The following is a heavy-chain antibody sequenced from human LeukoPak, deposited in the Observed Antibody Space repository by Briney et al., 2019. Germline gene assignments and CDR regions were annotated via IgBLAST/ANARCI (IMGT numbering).Heavy chain of an antibody. CDR3: ARSPAAGYYYGVDV. D-gene: IGHD6-13*01. CDR2: ISYDGSNT. CDR1: GLTFSSYA. J-gene: IGHJ6*02. V-gene: IGHV3-30-3*01. Sequence: GGSLRLSCAASGLTFSSYAMHWVRQAPGKGLEWVAVISYDGSNTYYADSVKGRFTISRDNSKNTLYLQMNSLRAEDTAVCYCARSPAAGYYYGVDVWGQGTTVTVSS.